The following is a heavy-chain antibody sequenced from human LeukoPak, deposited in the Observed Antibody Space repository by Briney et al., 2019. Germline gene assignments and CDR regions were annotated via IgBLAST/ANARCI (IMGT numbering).Heavy chain of an antibody. CDR1: GYTFTSYG. J-gene: IGHJ5*02. CDR2: ISAYNGNT. Sequence: ASVKVSCKASGYTFTSYGISWVRQAPGQGLEWMGWISAYNGNTNYAQKLQGRVTMTTDTSTSTAYMELRSLRSDDTAVYYCARRRVVRGVIFKNWFDPWGQGTLVTVSS. V-gene: IGHV1-18*01. CDR3: ARRRVVRGVIFKNWFDP. D-gene: IGHD3-10*01.